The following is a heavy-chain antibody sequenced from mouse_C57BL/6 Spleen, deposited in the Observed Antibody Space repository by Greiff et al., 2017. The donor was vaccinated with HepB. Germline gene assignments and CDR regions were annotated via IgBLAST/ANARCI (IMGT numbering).Heavy chain of an antibody. D-gene: IGHD1-1*01. Sequence: EVQGVESGGGLVKPGGSLKLSCAASGFTFSDYGMHWVRQAPEKGLEWVAYISSGSSTIYYADTVKGRFTISRDNAKNTLFLQMTSLRSEDTAMYYCARGAYYYGSSYDYYAMDYWGQGTSVTVSS. V-gene: IGHV5-17*01. CDR2: ISSGSSTI. J-gene: IGHJ4*01. CDR1: GFTFSDYG. CDR3: ARGAYYYGSSYDYYAMDY.